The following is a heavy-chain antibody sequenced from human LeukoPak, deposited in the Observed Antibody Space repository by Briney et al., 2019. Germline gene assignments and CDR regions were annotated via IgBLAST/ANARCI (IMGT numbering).Heavy chain of an antibody. D-gene: IGHD4-17*01. CDR2: INHSGST. Sequence: ASETLSLTCAVYGGSFSGYYWSWIRQPPGKGLEWIGEINHSGSTNYNPSLKSRVTISVDTSKNQFSLKLSSVTAADTAVYYCARGYGDYVGYWGQGTLVTVSS. CDR1: GGSFSGYY. V-gene: IGHV4-34*01. CDR3: ARGYGDYVGY. J-gene: IGHJ4*02.